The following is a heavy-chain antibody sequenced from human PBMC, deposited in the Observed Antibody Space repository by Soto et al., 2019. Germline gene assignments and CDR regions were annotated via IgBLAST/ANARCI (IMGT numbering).Heavy chain of an antibody. V-gene: IGHV4-34*01. D-gene: IGHD2-21*01. CDR3: ARGGRDCYTGWFDP. CDR2: INHSGST. Sequence: QVQLQQWGAGLLKPSETLSLTCAVYGGSFSGYYWSWIRQPPGKGLEWIGEINHSGSTNYNPSLKRRVTISVDTSKNQFSLKLSSVTAADMAVYYCARGGRDCYTGWFDPWGQGPQVTVSS. CDR1: GGSFSGYY. J-gene: IGHJ5*02.